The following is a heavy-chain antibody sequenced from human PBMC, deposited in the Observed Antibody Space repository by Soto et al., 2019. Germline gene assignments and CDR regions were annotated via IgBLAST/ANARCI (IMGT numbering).Heavy chain of an antibody. Sequence: QVQLQESGPGLVKPSETLSLTCAVSGDSISSVNWWSWVRQSPGQGPEWIGEIYHTGITNYNPSLQSRVTISLDKFKHEFSLKLTSVTASDTAVYHCARSPAYFTIFSLDPWGQGTLVTPSS. J-gene: IGHJ5*02. V-gene: IGHV4-4*02. D-gene: IGHD3-3*01. CDR2: IYHTGIT. CDR1: GDSISSVNW. CDR3: ARSPAYFTIFSLDP.